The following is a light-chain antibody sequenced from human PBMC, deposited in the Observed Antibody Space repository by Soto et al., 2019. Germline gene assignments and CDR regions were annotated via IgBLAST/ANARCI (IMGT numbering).Light chain of an antibody. Sequence: DIQLTQTPAFLFASVGDSVTLTCRASQDITYYLAWYQQKPGKAPKLLSFGASTLQIGVPSRFSGSCSWTEFTLTISSLQPDDFATYYCQQLNSYSMFTFGPGTKV. CDR2: GAS. CDR1: QDITYY. V-gene: IGKV1-9*01. J-gene: IGKJ3*01. CDR3: QQLNSYSMFT.